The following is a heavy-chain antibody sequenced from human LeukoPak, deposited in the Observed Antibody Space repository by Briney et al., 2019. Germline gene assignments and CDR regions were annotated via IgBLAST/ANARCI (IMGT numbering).Heavy chain of an antibody. D-gene: IGHD3-10*01. CDR3: ATDTYYYGSGTSYFDY. Sequence: PGGSLRLSCAASGLTFSNYWMSWVRQAPGKGLEWVANIKQDGSEKYYVDSVKGRFTISRDNAKNSLYLQMNGLRAEDTAVYYCATDTYYYGSGTSYFDYWGQGTLVTVSS. J-gene: IGHJ4*02. CDR1: GLTFSNYW. V-gene: IGHV3-7*01. CDR2: IKQDGSEK.